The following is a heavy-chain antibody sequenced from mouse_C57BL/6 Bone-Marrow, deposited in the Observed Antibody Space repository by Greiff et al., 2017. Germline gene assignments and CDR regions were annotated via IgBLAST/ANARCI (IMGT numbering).Heavy chain of an antibody. CDR1: GYTFTDYY. CDR2: INPNNGGT. CDR3: ASRWDYYGSSYPR. D-gene: IGHD1-1*01. Sequence: VQLQQSGPELVKPGASVKISCKASGYTFTDYYMNWVKQSHGKSLEWIGDINPNNGGTSYNQKFKGKATLTVDKSSSTAYMELRSLTSEDSAVYYGASRWDYYGSSYPRWGQGTTLTVSS. J-gene: IGHJ2*01. V-gene: IGHV1-26*01.